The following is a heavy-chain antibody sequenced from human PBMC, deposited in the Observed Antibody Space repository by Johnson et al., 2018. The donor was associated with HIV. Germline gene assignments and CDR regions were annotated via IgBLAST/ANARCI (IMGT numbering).Heavy chain of an antibody. Sequence: MLLVESGGGLVQPGGSLRLSCAASRFTFSSYAMNWVRQAPGKGLEWVSSISANGDSTYYADSVKGRFTISRDNPKNTFYLQMNSLRAEDTAIYYCAKDRLAAADPDAFDIWGQGTMVTVSS. J-gene: IGHJ3*02. CDR3: AKDRLAAADPDAFDI. V-gene: IGHV3-23*04. CDR1: RFTFSSYA. CDR2: ISANGDST. D-gene: IGHD6-13*01.